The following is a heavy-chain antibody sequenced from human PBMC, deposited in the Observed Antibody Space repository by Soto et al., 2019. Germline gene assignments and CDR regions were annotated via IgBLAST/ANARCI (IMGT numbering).Heavy chain of an antibody. V-gene: IGHV3-11*01. D-gene: IGHD3-16*01. Sequence: GGSLRLSCAASGFTFSDYYMSWIRQAPGKGLEWVSYISSSGSTIYYADSVKGRFTISRDNAKNSLYLQMNSLRAEDTAVYYCVRDRYYLGSRHYYYYMDVWGKGTTVTVSS. CDR2: ISSSGSTI. J-gene: IGHJ6*03. CDR3: VRDRYYLGSRHYYYYMDV. CDR1: GFTFSDYY.